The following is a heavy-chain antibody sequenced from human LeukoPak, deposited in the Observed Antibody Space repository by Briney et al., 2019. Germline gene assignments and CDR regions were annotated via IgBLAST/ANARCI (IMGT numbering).Heavy chain of an antibody. V-gene: IGHV3-53*01. D-gene: IGHD3-22*01. CDR1: GFTFSNYG. J-gene: IGHJ3*02. CDR3: ARGGRGSAAVVAPRSFDI. Sequence: GGSLRLSCAASGFTFSNYGVSWVRQAPGKGLEWVSVTYTGGNSYYADSVKGRFIISRDISKNTLYLQMNSLRAEDSALYYCARGGRGSAAVVAPRSFDIWGQGTMVTVSS. CDR2: TYTGGNS.